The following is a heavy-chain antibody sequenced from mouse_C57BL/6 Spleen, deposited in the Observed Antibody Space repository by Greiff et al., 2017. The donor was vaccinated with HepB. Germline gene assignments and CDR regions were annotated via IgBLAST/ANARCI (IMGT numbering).Heavy chain of an antibody. J-gene: IGHJ3*01. CDR3: ARGWDYGSSSFAY. CDR2: IYPGDGDT. V-gene: IGHV1-80*01. CDR1: GYAFSSYW. Sequence: QVQLKESGAELVKPGASVKISCKASGYAFSSYWMNWVKQRPGKGLEWIGQIYPGDGDTNYNGKFKGKATLTADKSSSTAYMQLSSLTSEDSAVYFCARGWDYGSSSFAYWGQGTLVTVSA. D-gene: IGHD1-1*01.